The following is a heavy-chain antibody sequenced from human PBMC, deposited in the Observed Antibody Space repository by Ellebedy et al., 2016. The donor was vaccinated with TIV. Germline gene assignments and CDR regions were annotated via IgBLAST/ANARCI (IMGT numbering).Heavy chain of an antibody. D-gene: IGHD3-16*01. J-gene: IGHJ4*02. CDR2: IYRGGTT. V-gene: IGHV3-66*01. CDR3: AREIRSYARSNYFDY. CDR1: GFTVSANY. Sequence: PGGSLRLSCAASGFTVSANYMNWVRQAPGKGLEWVSIIYRGGTTHYADSVKGRFTISRDDSKNTLFLQMNSLRTEDTAVYFCAREIRSYARSNYFDYWGPGTLVTVSS.